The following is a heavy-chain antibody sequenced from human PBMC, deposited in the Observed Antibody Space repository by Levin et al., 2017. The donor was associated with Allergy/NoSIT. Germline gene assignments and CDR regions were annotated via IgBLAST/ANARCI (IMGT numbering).Heavy chain of an antibody. CDR2: INSDSNYI. J-gene: IGHJ4*02. Sequence: NAGGSLRLSCAGSGFTFSTYSMSWVRRAPGKGLEWVSAINSDSNYIFYADSVKGRFTISRDNAKNSLYLQMNSLRAEDTAVYYCARSLIGQPFDYWGQGTLVTVSS. D-gene: IGHD2-15*01. CDR1: GFTFSTYS. CDR3: ARSLIGQPFDY. V-gene: IGHV3-21*01.